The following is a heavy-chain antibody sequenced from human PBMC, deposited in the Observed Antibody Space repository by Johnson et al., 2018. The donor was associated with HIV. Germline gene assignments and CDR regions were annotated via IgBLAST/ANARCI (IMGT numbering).Heavy chain of an antibody. J-gene: IGHJ3*02. CDR3: ASAIPGRSSLDGFDI. V-gene: IGHV3-30*02. D-gene: IGHD2-2*01. CDR2: IRYDGSNK. CDR1: GFTVSSNY. Sequence: QVQLVESGGDMVQPGRSLRLSCAASGFTVSSNYMSWVRQGPVRGLEWVAFIRYDGSNKYYADSVKGRFTISRDNSKNTLYLQMNSLRAEDTAVYYCASAIPGRSSLDGFDIWGQGTMVTVSS.